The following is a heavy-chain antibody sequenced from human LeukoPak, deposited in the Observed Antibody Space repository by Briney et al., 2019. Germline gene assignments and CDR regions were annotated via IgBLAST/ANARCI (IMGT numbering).Heavy chain of an antibody. J-gene: IGHJ4*02. CDR2: ISSSSSYI. Sequence: GGSLRLSCAASGFTFSSCSMNWVRQAPRKGLEWVSSISSSSSYIYYADSVKGRFTISRDNSKNTLYLQMNSLRAEDTAVYYCAKGYCSSTSCLFDYWGQGTLVTVSS. V-gene: IGHV3-21*01. CDR1: GFTFSSCS. CDR3: AKGYCSSTSCLFDY. D-gene: IGHD2-2*01.